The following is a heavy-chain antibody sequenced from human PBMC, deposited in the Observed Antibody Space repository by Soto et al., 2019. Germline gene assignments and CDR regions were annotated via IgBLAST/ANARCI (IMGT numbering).Heavy chain of an antibody. Sequence: QVQLVESGGGVVQPGRSLRLSCAVSEIIFSGYGLHWVRQTPGKGLEWVAVIRFDGSNIHYADSVKGRFTISRDNSKNTLYLQMDSLRAEDTAVYYCARDGVGGTVFFGYLDYWSQGALVTVSS. CDR3: ARDGVGGTVFFGYLDY. J-gene: IGHJ4*02. CDR2: IRFDGSNI. V-gene: IGHV3-33*01. D-gene: IGHD1-26*01. CDR1: EIIFSGYG.